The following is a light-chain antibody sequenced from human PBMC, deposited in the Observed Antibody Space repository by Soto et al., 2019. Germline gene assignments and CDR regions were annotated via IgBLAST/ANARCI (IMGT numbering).Light chain of an antibody. Sequence: ELVLTQSPGTLSLSPGERATLSCRASQSVSSNYLAWYQQKPGQAPRLLMYGASKRATGIPDRFSGSGSGTDFTLNISRLEPEDFAVYYCQQYYRSSYTFGQGTKLEIK. CDR3: QQYYRSSYT. J-gene: IGKJ2*01. CDR1: QSVSSNY. V-gene: IGKV3-20*01. CDR2: GAS.